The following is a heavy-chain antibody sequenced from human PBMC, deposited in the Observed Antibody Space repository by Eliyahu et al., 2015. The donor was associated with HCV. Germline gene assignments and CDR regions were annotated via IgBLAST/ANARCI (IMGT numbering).Heavy chain of an antibody. V-gene: IGHV1-18*01. J-gene: IGHJ4*02. CDR3: ARDSVGGTTSGFEC. D-gene: IGHD1-14*01. Sequence: QVQLVQSGGEVKQPGASVKVSCQASGYSFNYFGFXWVRQAPGQGLEXIGWITPXNGNXKYXQRFQGRVTMTIDKPTSSVYLELRNLRSDDTAMYYCARDSVGGTTSGFECWGQGTLVPVSS. CDR2: ITPXNGNX. CDR1: GYSFNYFG.